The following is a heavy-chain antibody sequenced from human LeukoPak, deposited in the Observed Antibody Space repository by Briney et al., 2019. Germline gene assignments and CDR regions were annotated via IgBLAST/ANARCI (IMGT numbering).Heavy chain of an antibody. CDR1: GGSIRSTSYY. D-gene: IGHD3-22*01. Sequence: SETLSLTCTVSGGSIRSTSYYWGWIRQPPGKGLEWIGSIYYSGSTYYNPPLKSRVTISVGTSKNQFSLKLSSVTAADTAVYYCAGSSGYYYFDYWGQGTLVTVSS. V-gene: IGHV4-39*07. CDR3: AGSSGYYYFDY. J-gene: IGHJ4*02. CDR2: IYYSGST.